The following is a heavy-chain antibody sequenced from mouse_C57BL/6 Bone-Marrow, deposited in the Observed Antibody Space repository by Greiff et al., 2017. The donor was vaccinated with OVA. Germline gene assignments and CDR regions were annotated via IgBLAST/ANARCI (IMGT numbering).Heavy chain of an antibody. D-gene: IGHD2-4*01. V-gene: IGHV1-31*01. CDR2: IYPYNGVS. Sequence: EVQLVESGPELVKPGASVKISCKASGYSFTGYYMHWVKQSHGNILDWIGYIYPYNGVSSYNQKFKGKATLTVDKSSSTAYMELRSLISEDSAVYYCARGANYDYDYYAMDYWGQGTSVTVSS. J-gene: IGHJ4*01. CDR3: ARGANYDYDYYAMDY. CDR1: GYSFTGYY.